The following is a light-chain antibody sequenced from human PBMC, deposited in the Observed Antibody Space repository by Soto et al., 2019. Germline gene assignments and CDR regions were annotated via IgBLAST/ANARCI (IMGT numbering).Light chain of an antibody. J-gene: IGLJ1*01. CDR3: TSYTSSITLYV. Sequence: QSVLTQPASVSGSPGQSITISCTGTSSDVGGYNYVSWYQQHPGKAPKLMIYDVRNRASGASNRFSGSKSGNTASLTISGLQAEDEADYYCTSYTSSITLYVFGTGTMVTVL. CDR1: SSDVGGYNY. CDR2: DVR. V-gene: IGLV2-14*01.